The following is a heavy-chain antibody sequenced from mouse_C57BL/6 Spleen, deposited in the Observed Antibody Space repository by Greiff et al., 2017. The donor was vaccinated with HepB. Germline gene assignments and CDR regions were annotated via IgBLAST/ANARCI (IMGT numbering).Heavy chain of an antibody. CDR1: GFSLTSYG. V-gene: IGHV2-2*01. D-gene: IGHD2-4*01. Sequence: QVQLKESGPGLVQPSQSLSITCTVSGFSLTSYGVHWVRQSPGKGLEWLGVIWSGGSTDYNAAFISRLSISKDNSKSQVFFKMNSLQADDTAIYYCARRNYDYDAGWFAYWGQGTLVTVSA. J-gene: IGHJ3*01. CDR3: ARRNYDYDAGWFAY. CDR2: IWSGGST.